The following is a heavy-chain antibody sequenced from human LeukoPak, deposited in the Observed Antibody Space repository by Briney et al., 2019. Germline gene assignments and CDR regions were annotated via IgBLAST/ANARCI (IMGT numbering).Heavy chain of an antibody. V-gene: IGHV3-53*01. CDR1: GFAVSRNY. Sequence: GGSLRLSCAASGFAVSRNYMSGFRQAPGKGLEWVSEIYRDDSTYYAASGKGRFSIFRDNSKNTVYLQMNSLSADDTAVYYCARELREHGVFDIWGQGTMVTVSS. CDR3: ARELREHGVFDI. D-gene: IGHD1/OR15-1a*01. CDR2: IYRDDST. J-gene: IGHJ3*02.